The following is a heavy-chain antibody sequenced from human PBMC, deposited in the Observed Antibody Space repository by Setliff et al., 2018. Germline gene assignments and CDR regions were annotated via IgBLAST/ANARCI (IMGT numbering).Heavy chain of an antibody. Sequence: GGSLRLSCVASGFSFSNYGMTWVRQAPGKGLEWISYISTSGSTSYYADSVKGRFTISRDNSKNTLYLQMDSLRVEDTAVYYCVRGEMFSTSPRADWGRGTQVTVSS. D-gene: IGHD2-2*01. V-gene: IGHV3-48*01. J-gene: IGHJ4*02. CDR2: ISTSGSTS. CDR3: VRGEMFSTSPRAD. CDR1: GFSFSNYG.